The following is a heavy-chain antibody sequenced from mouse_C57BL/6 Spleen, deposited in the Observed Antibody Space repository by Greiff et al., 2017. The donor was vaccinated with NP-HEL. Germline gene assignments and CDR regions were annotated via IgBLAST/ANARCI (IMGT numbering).Heavy chain of an antibody. J-gene: IGHJ3*01. CDR3: ARPYSSSLAWFAY. CDR2: ILPGSGST. CDR1: GYTFTGYW. V-gene: IGHV1-9*01. D-gene: IGHD1-1*01. Sequence: QVQLQQSGAELMKPGASVKLSCKASGYTFTGYWIEWVKQRPGHGLEWIGEILPGSGSTNYTEKFKGKATFTADTSSNTAYMQLSSLTTEDSAIYYGARPYSSSLAWFAYWGQGTLVTVSA.